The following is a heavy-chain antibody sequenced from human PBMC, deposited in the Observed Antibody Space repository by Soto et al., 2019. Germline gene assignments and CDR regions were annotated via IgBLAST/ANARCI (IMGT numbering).Heavy chain of an antibody. J-gene: IGHJ3*02. V-gene: IGHV1-69*01. Sequence: QVQLVQSGAEVKKPGSSVKVSCTASGGTFSSYAISWVRQAPGQGLEWMGGIIPIFGTANYAQKFQGRVTITADESTSTAYMELSSLRSEDTAVYYCARDPRLRDYGDYHRGAFDIWGQGTMVTVSS. D-gene: IGHD4-17*01. CDR3: ARDPRLRDYGDYHRGAFDI. CDR2: IIPIFGTA. CDR1: GGTFSSYA.